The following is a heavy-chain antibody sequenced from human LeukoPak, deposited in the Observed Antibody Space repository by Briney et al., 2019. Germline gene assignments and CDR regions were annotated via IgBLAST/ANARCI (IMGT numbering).Heavy chain of an antibody. CDR3: ASARTYSSSWGDFDY. Sequence: GASVKVSCKASGGTFSSYAINWVRQATGQGLEWMGWMNPNSGNTGYAQKFQGRVTMTRNTSISTAYMELSSLRSEDTAVYYCASARTYSSSWGDFDYWGQGTLVTVSS. J-gene: IGHJ4*02. CDR2: MNPNSGNT. D-gene: IGHD6-13*01. V-gene: IGHV1-8*02. CDR1: GGTFSSYA.